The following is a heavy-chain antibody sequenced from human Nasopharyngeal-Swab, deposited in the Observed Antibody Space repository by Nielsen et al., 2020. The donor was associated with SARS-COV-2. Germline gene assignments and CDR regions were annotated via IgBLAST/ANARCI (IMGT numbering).Heavy chain of an antibody. V-gene: IGHV3-7*01. CDR3: ARDSSGWYPDLDY. D-gene: IGHD6-19*01. J-gene: IGHJ4*02. Sequence: GESLKISCAASGFTFSGYSMSWVRQAPGKGLEWVANIKQDGSEKYYVASVEGRFTISRDSAKNSLFLQMNSLRAEDTAVYYCARDSSGWYPDLDYWGQGTLVTVSS. CDR1: GFTFSGYS. CDR2: IKQDGSEK.